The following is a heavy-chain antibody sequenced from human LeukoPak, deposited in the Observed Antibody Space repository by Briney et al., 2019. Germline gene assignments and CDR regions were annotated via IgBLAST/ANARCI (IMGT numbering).Heavy chain of an antibody. CDR1: VLTSSSYE. V-gene: IGHV3-48*03. CDR3: ARAIPAPKYILGPFFDY. J-gene: IGHJ4*02. CDR2: TSSSGNTI. D-gene: IGHD2-2*01. Sequence: GGSLRPSCAASVLTSSSYEMNWVRQAPGKGLEWVSYTSSSGNTIYYADSVKGRFTISRDNAKNSLYLQMNSLRSEDTAVYYSARAIPAPKYILGPFFDYWGQGTLVTVSS.